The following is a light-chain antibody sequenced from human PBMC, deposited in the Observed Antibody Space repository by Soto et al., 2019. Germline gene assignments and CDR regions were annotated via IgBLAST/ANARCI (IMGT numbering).Light chain of an antibody. CDR1: SSDVGGYNY. CDR3: SSYTSSSTLVV. J-gene: IGLJ2*01. CDR2: DVS. V-gene: IGLV2-14*01. Sequence: QSVLTQPASVSGSPGQSITISCTGTSSDVGGYNYVSWYQQHPGKAPKLIIYDVSYRPSGVSNRFSGYKSGNPASLTISGLQAEDEADYYCSSYTSSSTLVVFGGGTQLTVL.